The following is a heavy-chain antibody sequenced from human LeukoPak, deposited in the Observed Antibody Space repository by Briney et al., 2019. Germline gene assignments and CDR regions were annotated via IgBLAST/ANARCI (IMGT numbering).Heavy chain of an antibody. CDR2: IYTSGST. D-gene: IGHD2-2*01. Sequence: PSETLSLTCTVSGGSISSYYWSWIRQPAGKGLEWIGRIYTSGSTNYNPSLKSRVTISVDTSKNQFSLKLSSVTAADTAVYYCARGPPEARYCSSTSCPPDYYYGMDVWGQGTTVTVSS. CDR3: ARGPPEARYCSSTSCPPDYYYGMDV. V-gene: IGHV4-4*07. J-gene: IGHJ6*02. CDR1: GGSISSYY.